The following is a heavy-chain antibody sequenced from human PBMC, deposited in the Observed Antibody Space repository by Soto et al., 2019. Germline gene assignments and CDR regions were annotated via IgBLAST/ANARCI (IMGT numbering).Heavy chain of an antibody. J-gene: IGHJ6*03. Sequence: VQLVESGGGLVKPGGSLRLSCAASGFNFSDYYMSWIRQAPGKGLEWVSYISSSGNTKYYADSVKGRFTVSRDNAKNSLYLQMSSLRAEDTAVYYCARPTYYYYMDVWGKGTTVSVSS. V-gene: IGHV3-11*01. CDR1: GFNFSDYY. CDR2: ISSSGNTK. CDR3: ARPTYYYYMDV.